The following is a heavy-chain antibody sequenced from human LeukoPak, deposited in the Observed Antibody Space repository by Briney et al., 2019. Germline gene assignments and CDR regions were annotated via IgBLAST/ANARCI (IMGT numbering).Heavy chain of an antibody. V-gene: IGHV1-69*13. CDR1: GGTFSSYA. CDR2: IIPIFGTA. Sequence: GASVKVSCKASGGTFSSYAISWVRQAPGQGLEWMGGIIPIFGTANYAQKFQGRVTITADESTSTAYMELSSLRSEDTAVYYCARGPSKVPAAPGQSALHLYFDYWGQGTLVTVSS. CDR3: ARGPSKVPAAPGQSALHLYFDY. J-gene: IGHJ4*02. D-gene: IGHD2-2*01.